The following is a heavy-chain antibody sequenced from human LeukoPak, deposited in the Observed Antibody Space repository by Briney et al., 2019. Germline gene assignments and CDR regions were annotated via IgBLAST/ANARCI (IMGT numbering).Heavy chain of an antibody. D-gene: IGHD3-9*01. V-gene: IGHV3-30*02. CDR1: GFTFSSYG. Sequence: GGSLRLSCAASGFTFSSYGMHWVRQAPGKGLEWVAFIRYDGSNKYYADSVKGRFTISRDNSKNTLYLQMNSLRAEDTAVYYCANGAEYDILTGFDYWGQGTLVTVSS. CDR3: ANGAEYDILTGFDY. CDR2: IRYDGSNK. J-gene: IGHJ4*02.